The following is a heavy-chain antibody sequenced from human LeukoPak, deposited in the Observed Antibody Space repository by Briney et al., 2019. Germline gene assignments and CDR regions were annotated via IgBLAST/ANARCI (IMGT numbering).Heavy chain of an antibody. V-gene: IGHV4-4*07. Sequence: SETLSLTCTVSGGSFTTYYWSWIRQPAGRGLEWIGHIDSSGTTNYNPSLKSRVTMSTDPSKNQFSLKLSSVTAADTAVYYCARSRGIISDSTLDYWGQGTLVTVSS. CDR3: ARSRGIISDSTLDY. D-gene: IGHD6-13*01. CDR1: GGSFTTYY. CDR2: IDSSGTT. J-gene: IGHJ4*02.